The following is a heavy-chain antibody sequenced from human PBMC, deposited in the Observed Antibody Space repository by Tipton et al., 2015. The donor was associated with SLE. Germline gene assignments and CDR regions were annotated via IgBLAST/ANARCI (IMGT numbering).Heavy chain of an antibody. CDR2: INHSGST. J-gene: IGHJ4*02. CDR1: GGSFSDYY. CDR3: ARSGSDGRYFDY. V-gene: IGHV4-34*01. D-gene: IGHD3-10*01. Sequence: TLSLTCAVYGGSFSDYYWSWIRQPPGKGLEWIGEINHSGSTNYNPSLKSRVTISVDTSKNQFSLKLSSVTAADTAVYYCARSGSDGRYFDYWGQGTLVTVSS.